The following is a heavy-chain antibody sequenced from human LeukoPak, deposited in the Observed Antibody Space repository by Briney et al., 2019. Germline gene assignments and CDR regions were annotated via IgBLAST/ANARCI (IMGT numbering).Heavy chain of an antibody. V-gene: IGHV1-69*05. J-gene: IGHJ4*02. Sequence: SVKVSCKASGGTFSSYAISWVRQAPGQGLEWMGRIIPIFGTANYAQKFQGRVTITTDESTSTAYMELCSLRSEDTAVYYCARDHDYGGNLDYWGQGTLVTVSS. CDR3: ARDHDYGGNLDY. D-gene: IGHD4-23*01. CDR2: IIPIFGTA. CDR1: GGTFSSYA.